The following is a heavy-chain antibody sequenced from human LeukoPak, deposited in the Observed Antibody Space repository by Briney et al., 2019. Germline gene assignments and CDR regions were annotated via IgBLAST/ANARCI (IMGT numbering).Heavy chain of an antibody. CDR2: IIPIFGTA. Sequence: VASVKDSCKASGGTFSSYAISWVRQAPGQGLEWMGGIIPIFGTANYAQKFQGRVTITADESTSTAYMELSSLRSEDTAVYYCAREGGGQFGNYNWFDPWGQGTLVTVSS. J-gene: IGHJ5*02. CDR3: AREGGGQFGNYNWFDP. V-gene: IGHV1-69*13. D-gene: IGHD2-15*01. CDR1: GGTFSSYA.